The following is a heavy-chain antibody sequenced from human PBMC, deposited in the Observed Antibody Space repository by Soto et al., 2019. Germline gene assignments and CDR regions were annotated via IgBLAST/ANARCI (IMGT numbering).Heavy chain of an antibody. CDR2: IYHSGST. CDR1: GGSISSSNW. Sequence: SETLSLTCAVSGGSISSSNWWSWVRQPPGKGLEWIGEIYHSGSTNYNPSLKSRVTISVDKSKNQFSLKLSSVTAADTAVYYCARSRDGYNSVYYYYYGMDVWGQGTTVTVSS. V-gene: IGHV4-4*02. CDR3: ARSRDGYNSVYYYYYGMDV. J-gene: IGHJ6*02. D-gene: IGHD5-12*01.